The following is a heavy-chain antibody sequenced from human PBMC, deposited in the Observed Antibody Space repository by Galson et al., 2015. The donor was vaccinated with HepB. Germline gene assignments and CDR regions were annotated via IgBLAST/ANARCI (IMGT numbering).Heavy chain of an antibody. CDR1: GGSISSSNW. D-gene: IGHD2-2*01. CDR3: AREDIVVVPAAIPHAFDI. CDR2: IYHSGST. J-gene: IGHJ3*02. V-gene: IGHV4-4*02. Sequence: SETLSLTCAASGGSISSSNWWSWVRQPPGKGLEWIGEIYHSGSTNYNPSLKSRVTISVDKSKNQFSLKLSSVTAADTAVYYCAREDIVVVPAAIPHAFDIWGQGTMVTVSS.